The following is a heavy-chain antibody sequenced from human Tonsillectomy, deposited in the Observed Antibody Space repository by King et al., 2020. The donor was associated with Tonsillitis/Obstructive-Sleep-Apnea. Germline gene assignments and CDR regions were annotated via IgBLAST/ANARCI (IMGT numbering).Heavy chain of an antibody. Sequence: VQLVESGAEVKKPGASVKVSCKASGYTFTSFGISWVRQAPGQGLEWMGWISAYNGNTNYAQKLQGRVTVTTDTSTSIAHMELRSLRSDDTAVYYCASGGGISALDIWGQGTMVTVSS. CDR2: ISAYNGNT. J-gene: IGHJ3*02. CDR1: GYTFTSFG. D-gene: IGHD2-15*01. CDR3: ASGGGISALDI. V-gene: IGHV1-18*01.